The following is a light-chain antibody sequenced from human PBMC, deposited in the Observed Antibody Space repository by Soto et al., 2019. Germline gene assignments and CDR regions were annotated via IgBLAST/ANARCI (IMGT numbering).Light chain of an antibody. J-gene: IGLJ3*02. CDR1: SSDVGSYNL. V-gene: IGLV2-23*01. CDR3: CSYAGSSTWV. CDR2: EGS. Sequence: QSVLTQPASVSGSPGQSITISCTGTSSDVGSYNLVSWYQQHPGKAPKLMMYEGSKRPSGLSNRFSGSKSGNTASLTISGLQAEDEADYYCCSYAGSSTWVFGGGTKLTVL.